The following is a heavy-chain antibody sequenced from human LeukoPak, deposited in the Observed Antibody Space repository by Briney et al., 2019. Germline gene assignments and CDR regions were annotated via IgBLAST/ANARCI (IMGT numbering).Heavy chain of an antibody. J-gene: IGHJ5*02. Sequence: ASVKVSCKTSGYTFTNYGISWVRQAPGQGLEWMGWISAYNGNTNYAQKLQGRVTMTTDTSTSTAYMELRSLRSDDTAVYYCARTYGSGSQWWFDPWGQGTLVTVSS. CDR1: GYTFTNYG. V-gene: IGHV1-18*01. CDR3: ARTYGSGSQWWFDP. CDR2: ISAYNGNT. D-gene: IGHD3-10*01.